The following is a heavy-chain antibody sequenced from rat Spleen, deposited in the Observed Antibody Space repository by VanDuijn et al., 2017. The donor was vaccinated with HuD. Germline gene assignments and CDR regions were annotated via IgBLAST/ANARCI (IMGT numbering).Heavy chain of an antibody. J-gene: IGHJ2*01. CDR3: TIEQLS. V-gene: IGHV2-30*01. Sequence: QVQLKESGPGLVQPSQTLSLTCTVSGFSLTSYNVHWVRQPTGKGLEWMGIIWTGGSTDYNSALKSRLSISRDTSKSQVFLKINSLQTEDTAIYYCTIEQLSWGQGVMVTVSS. CDR1: GFSLTSYN. CDR2: IWTGGST. D-gene: IGHD1-2*01.